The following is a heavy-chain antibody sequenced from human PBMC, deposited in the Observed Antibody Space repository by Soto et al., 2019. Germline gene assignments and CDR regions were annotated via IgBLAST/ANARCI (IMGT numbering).Heavy chain of an antibody. J-gene: IGHJ4*02. CDR3: ARVDPYYDFWSGYGGGYFDY. Sequence: GASVKVSCKASGGTFSSYAISWVRQAPGQGXEWMGGIIPIFGTANYAQKFQGRVTITADKSTSTAYMELSSLRSEDTAVYYCARVDPYYDFWSGYGGGYFDYWGQGSLVTVSS. V-gene: IGHV1-69*06. CDR2: IIPIFGTA. CDR1: GGTFSSYA. D-gene: IGHD3-3*01.